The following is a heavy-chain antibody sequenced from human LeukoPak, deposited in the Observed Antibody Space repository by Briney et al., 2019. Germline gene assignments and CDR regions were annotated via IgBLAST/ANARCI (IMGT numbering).Heavy chain of an antibody. CDR3: AKGSTVVTLYYFDY. D-gene: IGHD4-23*01. CDR1: GFSLSFYG. V-gene: IGHV3-30*18. J-gene: IGHJ4*02. Sequence: GGSLRLSCAASGFSLSFYGMHWVRQAPGKGLEWVAVISYDGSSKYYTDSVRGRFTVSRDNSKNTMYLQMNSLRAEDTAVYYCAKGSTVVTLYYFDYWGQGTLVTVSS. CDR2: ISYDGSSK.